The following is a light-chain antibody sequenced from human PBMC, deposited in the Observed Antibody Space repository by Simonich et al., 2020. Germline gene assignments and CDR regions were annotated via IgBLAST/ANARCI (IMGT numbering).Light chain of an antibody. CDR2: GAS. V-gene: IGKV3-15*01. CDR1: QSISSY. J-gene: IGKJ1*01. Sequence: MTQSPSTLSASVGDRVTLTCRASQSISSYLHWYQQKPGKAPKLLIYGASTRATCIPARFRGSGSGTEFTLTISSLQSEDCAVYYCQQYNNWPPWTFGQGTKVEIK. CDR3: QQYNNWPPWT.